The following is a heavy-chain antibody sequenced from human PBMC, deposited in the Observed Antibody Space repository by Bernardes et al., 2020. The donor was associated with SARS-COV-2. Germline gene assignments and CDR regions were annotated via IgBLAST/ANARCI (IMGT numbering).Heavy chain of an antibody. D-gene: IGHD2-15*01. CDR2: IRGSGGKT. V-gene: IGHV3-23*01. Sequence: GGFLRPSRAASGFTFSTYGLSWVRPAPGKGLEWGSGIRGSGGKTYYADSVEGRVTIPKDNSKNTLYLQMKSLRAEDTAVYYCVKSPGNLLRDGVDVWGQGTTVIVSS. CDR1: GFTFSTYG. CDR3: VKSPGNLLRDGVDV. J-gene: IGHJ6*02.